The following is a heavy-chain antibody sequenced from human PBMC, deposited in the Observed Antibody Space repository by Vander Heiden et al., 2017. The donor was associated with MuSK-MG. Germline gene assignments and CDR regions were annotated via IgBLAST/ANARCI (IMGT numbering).Heavy chain of an antibody. CDR2: ISSSSSYI. V-gene: IGHV3-21*01. CDR3: ARMYCSAGSGYPRDYYYGMDV. Sequence: EVQLVESGGGLVKPGGSLSLSCAASGFTFRSSSMHWVRQAPGKGLEWVSSISSSSSYIYYADSVKGRCTSARDNAKNSLYLQMNSLRAEDTAVYYCARMYCSAGSGYPRDYYYGMDVWGQGTTVTVSS. J-gene: IGHJ6*02. D-gene: IGHD2-15*01. CDR1: GFTFRSSS.